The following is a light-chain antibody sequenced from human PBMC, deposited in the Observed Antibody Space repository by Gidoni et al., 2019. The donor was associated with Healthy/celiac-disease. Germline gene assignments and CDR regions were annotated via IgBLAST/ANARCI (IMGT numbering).Light chain of an antibody. J-gene: IGKJ1*01. V-gene: IGKV3-15*01. CDR3: QQYNNWPPWT. CDR2: DAS. CDR1: QSVSSN. Sequence: EIVMTQSPATLSVSPGERATLPCRASQSVSSNLAWYQQKPGQAPRLLIYDASTRATGIPARFSGSGSGTEFTLTISSLQSEDFAVYYCQQYNNWPPWTFGQGTKVEFK.